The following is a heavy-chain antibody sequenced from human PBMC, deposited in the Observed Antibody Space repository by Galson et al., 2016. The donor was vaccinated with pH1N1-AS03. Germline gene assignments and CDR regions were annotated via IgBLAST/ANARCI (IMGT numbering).Heavy chain of an antibody. CDR3: ARVPRLWSGFDS. CDR1: GFSLPTRGVG. Sequence: PALVKPTQTLTLTCTFSGFSLPTRGVGVGWIRQPPGKALEWLALIYWTEGKYYSPSLQSRLAITMDTSKNHVLLTMTNMDPVDTGNYYCARVPRLWSGFDSWGQGTLVTVSS. J-gene: IGHJ4*02. CDR2: IYWTEGK. V-gene: IGHV2-5*01. D-gene: IGHD3-3*01.